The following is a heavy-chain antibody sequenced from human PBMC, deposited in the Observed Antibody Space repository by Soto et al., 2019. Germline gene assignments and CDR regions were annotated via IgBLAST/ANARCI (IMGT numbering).Heavy chain of an antibody. Sequence: GGSLRLSCAASGFTFSSYAMHWVRQAPGKGLEWVAVISYDGSNKYYADSVKGRFTISRDNSKNTLYLQMNSLRAEDTAVYYCVRAPVRGYYDSSGYPEYYFDYWGQGTLVTVSS. CDR2: ISYDGSNK. V-gene: IGHV3-30-3*01. CDR3: VRAPVRGYYDSSGYPEYYFDY. D-gene: IGHD3-22*01. J-gene: IGHJ4*02. CDR1: GFTFSSYA.